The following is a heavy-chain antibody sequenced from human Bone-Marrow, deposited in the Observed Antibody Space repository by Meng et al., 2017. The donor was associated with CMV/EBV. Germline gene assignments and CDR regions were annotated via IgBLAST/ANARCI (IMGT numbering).Heavy chain of an antibody. CDR2: MNPNSGNT. V-gene: IGHV1-8*03. J-gene: IGHJ6*02. Sequence: ASVKVSCKASGYTFTGYYMHWVRQATGQGLEWMEWMNPNSGNTGYAQKFQGRVTITRNTSISTAYMELSSLRSEDTAVYYCARPWGRRTARYYYYGMDVWGQGTAVTVSS. CDR3: ARPWGRRTARYYYYGMDV. CDR1: GYTFTGYY. D-gene: IGHD3-16*01.